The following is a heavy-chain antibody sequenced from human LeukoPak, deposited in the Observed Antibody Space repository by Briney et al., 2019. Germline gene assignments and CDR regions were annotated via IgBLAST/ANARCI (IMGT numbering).Heavy chain of an antibody. D-gene: IGHD2/OR15-2a*01. CDR1: GLTFRSYA. CDR3: ARPFLAGGYYMDV. J-gene: IGHJ6*03. V-gene: IGHV3-30*04. CDR2: ISYDGSNK. Sequence: PGRSLRLSCAASGLTFRSYAMHWVRQAPGKGLEWVALISYDGSNKYYADSVKGRFTISRDNSKNTLFLQMNSLRADDTAVYYCARPFLAGGYYMDVWGKGTTVSVSS.